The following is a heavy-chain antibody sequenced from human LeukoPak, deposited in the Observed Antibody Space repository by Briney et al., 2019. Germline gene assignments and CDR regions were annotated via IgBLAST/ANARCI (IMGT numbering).Heavy chain of an antibody. CDR1: GFTFSSYW. CDR2: IKSDGSTT. Sequence: GGSLRLSCSASGFTFSSYWTHWVRQAPGKGLVWVSRIKSDGSTTSYADSVKGRFTISRDNARNTLYLQMNSLRAEDTAVYYCARGGSPPEALGDAFDIWGQGTMVTVSS. J-gene: IGHJ3*02. V-gene: IGHV3-74*01. CDR3: ARGGSPPEALGDAFDI. D-gene: IGHD1-26*01.